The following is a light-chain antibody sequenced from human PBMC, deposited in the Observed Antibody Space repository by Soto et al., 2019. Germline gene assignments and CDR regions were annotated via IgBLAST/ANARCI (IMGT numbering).Light chain of an antibody. J-gene: IGKJ1*01. CDR2: DDS. Sequence: DLEMTQSPSTLSGSVGDSVTITCRASQSISSWLAWYQQKTGKAPKLLIYDDSSLESGVPSRLSGSGSGTELNLTISRLQPDDFATYYCQKYNSYSRACGQGTKVDIK. CDR1: QSISSW. CDR3: QKYNSYSRA. V-gene: IGKV1-5*01.